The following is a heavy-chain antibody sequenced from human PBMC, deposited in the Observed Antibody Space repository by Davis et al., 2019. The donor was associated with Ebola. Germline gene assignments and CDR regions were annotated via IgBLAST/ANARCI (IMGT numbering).Heavy chain of an antibody. CDR2: IYYSGST. D-gene: IGHD4-17*01. CDR1: GGSISSGSYY. J-gene: IGHJ5*02. CDR3: ARSPTVTTGPRFDP. Sequence: PSETLSLTCTVSGGSISSGSYYWSWIRQPPGKGLEWIGYIYYSGSTNYNPSLKSRVTISVDTSKNQFSLKLSSVTAADTAVYYCARSPTVTTGPRFDPWGQGTLVTVSS. V-gene: IGHV4-61*01.